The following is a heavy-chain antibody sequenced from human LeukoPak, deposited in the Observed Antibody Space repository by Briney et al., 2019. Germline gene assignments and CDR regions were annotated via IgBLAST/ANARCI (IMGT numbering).Heavy chain of an antibody. CDR2: IYYSGST. V-gene: IGHV4-59*01. CDR1: GGSISSYY. D-gene: IGHD6-19*01. Sequence: SETLSLTCSVSGGSISSYYWSWIRQPPGKGLEWIGYIYYSGSTNYNPSLKSRVTISVDTSKNQFSLKLSSVTAADTAVYYCASRTTAIAVAALDAFDIWGQGTMVTVSS. J-gene: IGHJ3*02. CDR3: ASRTTAIAVAALDAFDI.